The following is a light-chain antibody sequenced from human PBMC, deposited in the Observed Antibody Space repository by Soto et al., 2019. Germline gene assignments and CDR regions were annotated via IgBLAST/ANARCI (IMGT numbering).Light chain of an antibody. CDR1: QSVSSRS. J-gene: IGKJ2*01. CDR3: QQYGSSNT. V-gene: IGKV3-20*01. Sequence: EIVLTQSPGTLSLSPGERATLSCRASQSVSSRSFAWYQQKGGQPPRLLIYGASRRATVLPYRFSGSGSGTVFTLTISRLEPEYFAVYYCQQYGSSNTFGQGTKLEIK. CDR2: GAS.